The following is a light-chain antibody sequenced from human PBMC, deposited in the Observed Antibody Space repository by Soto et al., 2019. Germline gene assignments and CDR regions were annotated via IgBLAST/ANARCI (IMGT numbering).Light chain of an antibody. CDR1: NSNIGKFQ. CDR3: AAWDDSLSGLYL. CDR2: STD. Sequence: QSVLTQPPSTSGTPGQRVTISCSGTNSNIGKFQVNWFKQLPGTAPKLLIYSTDQRPAGVPDRFSGSKSGTSASLAISDLQTDDEADYYGAAWDDSLSGLYLFGTGTKLTVL. V-gene: IGLV1-44*01. J-gene: IGLJ1*01.